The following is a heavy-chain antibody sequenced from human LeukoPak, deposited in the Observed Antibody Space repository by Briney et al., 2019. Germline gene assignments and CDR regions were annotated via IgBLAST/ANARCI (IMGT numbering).Heavy chain of an antibody. CDR1: GGSISSGGYS. CDR3: ARTTQLDGDSSGFDY. D-gene: IGHD3-22*01. J-gene: IGHJ4*02. Sequence: PSETLSLTCAVSGGSISSGGYSWSWIRQPPGKGLEWIGYIYHSGSTYYNPSLKSRVTISVDRSKNQFSLKLSSVTAADTAVYYCARTTQLDGDSSGFDYWGQGTLVTVSS. CDR2: IYHSGST. V-gene: IGHV4-30-2*01.